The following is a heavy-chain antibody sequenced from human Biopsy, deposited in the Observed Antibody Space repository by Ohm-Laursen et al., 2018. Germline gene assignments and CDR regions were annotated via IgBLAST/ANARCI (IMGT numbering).Heavy chain of an antibody. D-gene: IGHD4-17*01. J-gene: IGHJ4*02. V-gene: IGHV3-23*01. CDR1: GFTFSSYA. CDR3: ALAAAQTVTHFDY. Sequence: SLRLSCAASGFTFSSYAMTWVRQAPGKGLEWVSAIRGGGDDTSYADSVKGRFTIPRDNSKNTLYLQMNSLRADDTAVYYCALAAAQTVTHFDYWGQGTLVTVSS. CDR2: IRGGGDDT.